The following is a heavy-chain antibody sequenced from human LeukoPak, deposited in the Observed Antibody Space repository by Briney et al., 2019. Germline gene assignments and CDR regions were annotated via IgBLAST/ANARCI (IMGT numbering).Heavy chain of an antibody. CDR3: ARESIAARYFDY. J-gene: IGHJ4*02. Sequence: ASVKVSCKASGYTFTSYGISWVRQAPGQGLEWMGWISAYNGNTNYAQKLQGRVTMTTDTSTSTAYMELSRLRSDDTAVYYCARESIAARYFDYWGQGTLVTVSS. D-gene: IGHD6-6*01. V-gene: IGHV1-18*01. CDR2: ISAYNGNT. CDR1: GYTFTSYG.